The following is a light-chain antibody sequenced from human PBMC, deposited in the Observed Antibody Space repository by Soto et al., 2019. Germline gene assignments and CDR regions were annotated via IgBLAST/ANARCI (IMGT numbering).Light chain of an antibody. V-gene: IGKV1-5*03. CDR2: KAS. CDR3: QQYNSYPWT. Sequence: DIQMKQSPSTLSASVGDRVTITCRASQSISSWLAWYQQKPGKAPKLLIYKASSLESGVPSRFSGSGSGTEFTLTISSLQPDDFATYYCQQYNSYPWTFGQGTKVDIK. CDR1: QSISSW. J-gene: IGKJ1*01.